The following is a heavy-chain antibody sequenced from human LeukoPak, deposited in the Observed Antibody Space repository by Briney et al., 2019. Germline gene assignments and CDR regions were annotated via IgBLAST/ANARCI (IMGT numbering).Heavy chain of an antibody. CDR1: GGSINTYF. CDR3: ARVQAHNWFDP. Sequence: PSETLSLTCTVSGGSINTYFWSWIRQPPGKGLEWIGYIYYSGSTNYNPSLKSRVTISVDTSKNQFSLKLSSVTAADTAVYYCARVQAHNWFDPWGQGTLVTVSS. CDR2: IYYSGST. V-gene: IGHV4-59*01. J-gene: IGHJ5*02.